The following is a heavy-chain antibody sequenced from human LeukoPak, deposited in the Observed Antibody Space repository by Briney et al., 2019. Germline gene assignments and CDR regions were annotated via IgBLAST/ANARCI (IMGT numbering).Heavy chain of an antibody. D-gene: IGHD3-9*01. V-gene: IGHV4-39*07. J-gene: IGHJ4*02. CDR2: INHSGST. CDR1: GVSINSSSYY. CDR3: ARVTNYYDILTGYYYDY. Sequence: SETLSLTCTVSGVSINSSSYYWSWIRQPPGKGLEWIGEINHSGSTNYNPSLKSRVTISVDTSKNQFSLKLGSVTAADTAVYYCARVTNYYDILTGYYYDYWGQGTLVTVSS.